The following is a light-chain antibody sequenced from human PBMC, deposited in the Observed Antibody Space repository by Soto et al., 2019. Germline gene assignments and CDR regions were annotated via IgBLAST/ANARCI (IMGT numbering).Light chain of an antibody. V-gene: IGLV1-44*01. CDR3: ATWDDSLNGHV. CDR2: SNN. Sequence: QSVLTQPPSAAGTPGQRVTISCSGSNSNIGSNTVNWYQQLPRTAPKLLIYSNNQRRSGVPDRFSGSKSGTSASLAINGLQSEDEADYYCATWDDSLNGHVFGGGTKLTVL. J-gene: IGLJ2*01. CDR1: NSNIGSNT.